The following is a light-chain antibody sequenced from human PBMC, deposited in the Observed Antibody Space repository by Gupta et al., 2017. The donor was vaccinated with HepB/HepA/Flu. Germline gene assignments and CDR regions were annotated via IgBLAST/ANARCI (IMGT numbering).Light chain of an antibody. CDR1: ESVISNY. Sequence: EIVLTQSPGTLSLSPGQRATLSCRASESVISNYLAWYQQKPGQAPRLLIYSASNRATGIPDRFSGSGSRTDFTLTISRLEPEDYAIYYCQQYGSSPAISFGGGTNVEIK. V-gene: IGKV3-20*01. CDR2: SAS. CDR3: QQYGSSPAIS. J-gene: IGKJ4*01.